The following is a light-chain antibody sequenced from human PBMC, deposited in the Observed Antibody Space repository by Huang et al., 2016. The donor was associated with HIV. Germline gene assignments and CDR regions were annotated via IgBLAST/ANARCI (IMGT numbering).Light chain of an antibody. Sequence: DVVMTQSPLSLPVTLGQPASISCRSSQSLVHSDGNTYLNWFQQRPGQSPRRLIYKVSNRDSGVLDRFSGSGSGTDCTLKISRVDAEDVGVYYCMQGTHWPPTFGQGTKVEIK. CDR3: MQGTHWPPT. J-gene: IGKJ1*01. V-gene: IGKV2-30*02. CDR2: KVS. CDR1: QSLVHSDGNTY.